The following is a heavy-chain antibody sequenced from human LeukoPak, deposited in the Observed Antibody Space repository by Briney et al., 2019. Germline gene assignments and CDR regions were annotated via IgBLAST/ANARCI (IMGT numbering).Heavy chain of an antibody. CDR2: ISHDGSEK. CDR1: GFTFSGYS. Sequence: PGGSQRLPCAVSGFTFSGYSKVWVRQAPGKGLEWVTAISHDGSEKYYGDAVKGRFTISRADPKKTMYVQMNSLRNEDTAVYYCARIGAGYSYGGGFDSWGQGTLVTVSS. D-gene: IGHD5-18*01. V-gene: IGHV3-30*04. J-gene: IGHJ5*01. CDR3: ARIGAGYSYGGGFDS.